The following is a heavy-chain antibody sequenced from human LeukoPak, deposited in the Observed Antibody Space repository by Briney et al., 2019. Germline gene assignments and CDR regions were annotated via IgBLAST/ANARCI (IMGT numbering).Heavy chain of an antibody. J-gene: IGHJ4*02. V-gene: IGHV3-23*01. CDR2: ISNNGGYT. CDR3: AKQLGYCSDGSCYFPY. CDR1: GFTFSSSA. Sequence: PGGSLRLSCAASGFTFSSSAMSWVRQAPGKGLEWVSAISNNGGYTYYADSVQGRSTISRANSKSTLCLQMNSPRAEDTAVYYCAKQLGYCSDGSCYFPYWGQGTLVTVSS. D-gene: IGHD2-15*01.